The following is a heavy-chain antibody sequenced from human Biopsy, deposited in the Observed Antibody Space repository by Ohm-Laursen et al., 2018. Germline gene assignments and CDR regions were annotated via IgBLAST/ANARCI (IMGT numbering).Heavy chain of an antibody. D-gene: IGHD6-25*01. CDR1: GFTLSTYW. Sequence: SLRLSCSASGFTLSTYWMHWVRQVPGKGLVWVSRISSDGSSVSYADSVKGRFTISRDNSKNTLYLQMNSLRAEDTAVYYCARDGAAGYGLYVWGQGTTVTVSS. J-gene: IGHJ6*02. CDR3: ARDGAAGYGLYV. V-gene: IGHV3-74*01. CDR2: ISSDGSSV.